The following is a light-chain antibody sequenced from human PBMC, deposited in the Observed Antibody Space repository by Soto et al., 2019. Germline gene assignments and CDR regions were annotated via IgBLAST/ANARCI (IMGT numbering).Light chain of an antibody. Sequence: QLVLTQPASVSGSPGQSITISCTGTSSDVGGYNYVSWYQQHPGKAPKLMIYEVSNRPSGVSNRFSGSKSGNTASLTISGLQAEDEADYYCQSYDYNLSGVLFGGGTKLTVL. J-gene: IGLJ2*01. CDR3: QSYDYNLSGVL. V-gene: IGLV2-14*01. CDR1: SSDVGGYNY. CDR2: EVS.